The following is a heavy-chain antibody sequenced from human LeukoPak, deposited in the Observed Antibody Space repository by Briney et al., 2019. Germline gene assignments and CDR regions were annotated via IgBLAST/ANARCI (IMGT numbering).Heavy chain of an antibody. V-gene: IGHV1-2*02. CDR1: GYTFTGYY. CDR2: INPNSGGT. CDR3: ASPDIVVVPAATQGVGDY. Sequence: ASVKVSCKASGYTFTGYYMHWVRQAPGQGLEWMGWINPNSGGTNYAQKFQGRVTMTRDTSISTAYMELSRLRSDDTAVYYCASPDIVVVPAATQGVGDYWGQGTLVTVSS. D-gene: IGHD2-2*01. J-gene: IGHJ4*02.